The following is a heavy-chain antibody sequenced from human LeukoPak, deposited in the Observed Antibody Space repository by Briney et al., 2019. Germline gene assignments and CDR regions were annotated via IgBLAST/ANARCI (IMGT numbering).Heavy chain of an antibody. CDR2: IYYSGST. V-gene: IGHV4-39*01. Sequence: PSETLSLTCTVSGGSISSSSYYWGWIRQPPGKGREWIGSIYYSGSTYYNPSLKSRVTISVDTSKNQFSLKLSSVTAADTAVYYCARGWCSSTSCYWMVQRSRYYFDYWGQGTLVTVSS. J-gene: IGHJ4*02. D-gene: IGHD2-2*01. CDR3: ARGWCSSTSCYWMVQRSRYYFDY. CDR1: GGSISSSSYY.